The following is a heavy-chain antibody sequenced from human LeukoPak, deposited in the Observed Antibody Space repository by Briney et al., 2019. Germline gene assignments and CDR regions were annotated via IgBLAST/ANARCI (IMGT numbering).Heavy chain of an antibody. Sequence: GGSLRLSCAASRFTFNNYAMSWVRQAPGKGLEWVSAISGSGGRTYYADSVKGRFTVSRDNSKSTLYLQMNSLRAEDTAVYYCAKGGPCDTSCSYYYYYMDVWGKGTTVTVSS. D-gene: IGHD2-2*01. CDR2: ISGSGGRT. V-gene: IGHV3-23*01. CDR3: AKGGPCDTSCSYYYYYMDV. CDR1: RFTFNNYA. J-gene: IGHJ6*03.